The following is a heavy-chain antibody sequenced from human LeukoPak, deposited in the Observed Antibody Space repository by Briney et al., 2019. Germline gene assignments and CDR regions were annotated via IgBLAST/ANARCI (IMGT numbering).Heavy chain of an antibody. CDR1: GFTFSSYW. CDR2: IRQDGSEK. Sequence: GESLRLSCAASGFTFSSYWMSWVRQAPGKGLEWVANIRQDGSEKYYVDSVKGQFTISRDNAKNSLYLQMTSLRAEDTAVYYCARENRSTSCCFDYWGQGTLVTVSS. D-gene: IGHD2-2*01. CDR3: ARENRSTSCCFDY. V-gene: IGHV3-7*01. J-gene: IGHJ4*02.